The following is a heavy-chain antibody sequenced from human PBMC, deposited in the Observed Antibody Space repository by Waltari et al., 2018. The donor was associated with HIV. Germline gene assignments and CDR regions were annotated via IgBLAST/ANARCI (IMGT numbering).Heavy chain of an antibody. CDR3: THAYYFPSGSYFAH. D-gene: IGHD3-10*01. CDR2: IYWDDTK. J-gene: IGHJ4*02. Sequence: QITLKESGPTVVKPIQTLTLTCSFSGFSLSTPGVGVGWIRQPPGEAPEWLALIYWDDTKRYNPSLKSRLTIYKNTSKNQVGLILATMEPLDTATYFCTHAYYFPSGSYFAHWGQGILVTVSS. V-gene: IGHV2-5*02. CDR1: GFSLSTPGVG.